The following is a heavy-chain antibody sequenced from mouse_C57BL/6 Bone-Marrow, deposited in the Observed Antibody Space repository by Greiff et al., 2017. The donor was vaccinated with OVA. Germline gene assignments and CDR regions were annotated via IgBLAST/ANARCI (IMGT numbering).Heavy chain of an antibody. V-gene: IGHV14-4*01. CDR1: GFNITDDY. J-gene: IGHJ3*01. CDR3: TTYWFAY. CDR2: IDPENGDT. Sequence: EVQLQQSGAELVRPGASVKLSCTASGFNITDDYMHWVKQRPEQGLEWIGWIDPENGDTEYASKFQGKATITADTSSNTAYLQLSSVTSEGTAVYYCTTYWFAYWGQGTLVTVSA.